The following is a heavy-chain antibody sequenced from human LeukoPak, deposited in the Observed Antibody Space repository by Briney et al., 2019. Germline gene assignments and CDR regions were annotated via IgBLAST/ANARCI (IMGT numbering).Heavy chain of an antibody. V-gene: IGHV1-8*01. CDR2: MNPNSGNT. D-gene: IGHD2-2*01. CDR3: ARPTRCSSTSCSYGMDV. Sequence: ASVKVSCTASGYTFTSYDINWVRQATGQGLEWMGWMNPNSGNTGYAQKFQGRVTMTRNTSMSTAYMELSSLRSEDTAVYYCARPTRCSSTSCSYGMDVWGQGTTVTVSS. CDR1: GYTFTSYD. J-gene: IGHJ6*02.